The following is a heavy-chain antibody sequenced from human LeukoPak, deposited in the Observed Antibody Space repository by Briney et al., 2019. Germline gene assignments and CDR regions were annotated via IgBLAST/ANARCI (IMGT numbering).Heavy chain of an antibody. D-gene: IGHD1-26*01. CDR1: GFTVSSNY. CDR2: IYSDGST. V-gene: IGHV3-53*01. J-gene: IGHJ4*02. CDR3: AREMFSGSLR. Sequence: GGSLRLSCAASGFTVSSNYMSWVRQATGKGLEWVSVIYSDGSTYYEVSVKGRFTITRDNSKNPLYLQMNSLRAEDTAVYYCAREMFSGSLRWGQGTLVTVSS.